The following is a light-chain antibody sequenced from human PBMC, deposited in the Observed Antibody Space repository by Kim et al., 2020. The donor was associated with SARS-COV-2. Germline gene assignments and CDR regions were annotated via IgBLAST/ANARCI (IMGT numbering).Light chain of an antibody. CDR1: QRISSY. V-gene: IGKV1-39*01. CDR3: QQSFTTPLLT. J-gene: IGKJ4*01. Sequence: DIQMTQSPSSLSASVGDRVTITCRASQRISSYLNWYQQQPGKAPKLLIYAASSLQSGVPSRFSGSGSGTDFTLTISILQPEDVAAYYCQQSFTTPLLTFGGGTKVDIK. CDR2: AAS.